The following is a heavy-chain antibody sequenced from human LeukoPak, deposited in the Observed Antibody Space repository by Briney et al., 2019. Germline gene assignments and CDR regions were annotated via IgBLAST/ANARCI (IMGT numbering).Heavy chain of an antibody. J-gene: IGHJ4*02. V-gene: IGHV3-7*01. CDR2: IKQDGREK. CDR3: ARVEDYDILTGFDY. Sequence: GGSLRLSCAAFGFTFSSYWMSWVRQAPGKGLEWVANIKQDGREKYYVDSVKGRFTISRDNAKNSLYLQMNSLRAEDTAVCYCARVEDYDILTGFDYWGQGTLVTVSS. D-gene: IGHD3-9*01. CDR1: GFTFSSYW.